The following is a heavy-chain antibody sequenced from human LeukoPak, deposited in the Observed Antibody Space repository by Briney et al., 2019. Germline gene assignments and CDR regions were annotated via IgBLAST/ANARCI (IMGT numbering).Heavy chain of an antibody. J-gene: IGHJ3*02. CDR3: EKDGGLGRGAFDI. V-gene: IGHV3-23*01. Sequence: GGSLRLSCAASGFTFSSYAMSWVRQAPGKGLEWVSFISGDGGSTYYADSVKGRFTISRDNSKNTLYLQMNSLRAEDTAVYYCEKDGGLGRGAFDIGGHGTMVTVSS. CDR2: ISGDGGST. CDR1: GFTFSSYA. D-gene: IGHD3-16*01.